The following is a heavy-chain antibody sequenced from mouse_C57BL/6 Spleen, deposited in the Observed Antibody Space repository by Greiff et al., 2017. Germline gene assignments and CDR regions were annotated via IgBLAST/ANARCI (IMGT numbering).Heavy chain of an antibody. CDR2: ISSGGDYI. J-gene: IGHJ4*01. Sequence: EVMLVESGEGLVKPGGSLKLSCAASGFTFSSYAMSWVRQTPEKRLEWVAYISSGGDYIYYADTVKGRFTISRDNARNTLYLQMSSLKSEDTAMYYCTREDYYGSSPYYYAMDYWGQGTSVTVSS. CDR1: GFTFSSYA. V-gene: IGHV5-9-1*02. D-gene: IGHD1-1*01. CDR3: TREDYYGSSPYYYAMDY.